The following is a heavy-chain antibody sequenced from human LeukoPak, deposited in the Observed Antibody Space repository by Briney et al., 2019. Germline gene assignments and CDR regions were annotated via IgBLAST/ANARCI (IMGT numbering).Heavy chain of an antibody. V-gene: IGHV1-46*01. CDR2: INPSGGST. CDR3: ARGMHYDFWSGYYFDY. J-gene: IGHJ4*02. CDR1: GYTFTSYY. D-gene: IGHD3-3*01. Sequence: GASVKVSCKASGYTFTSYYIHWVRQAPGQGLEWMGIINPSGGSTSYAQKFQGRVTMTRDTSTSTVYMELSSLRSEDTAVYYCARGMHYDFWSGYYFDYWGQGTLSPSPQ.